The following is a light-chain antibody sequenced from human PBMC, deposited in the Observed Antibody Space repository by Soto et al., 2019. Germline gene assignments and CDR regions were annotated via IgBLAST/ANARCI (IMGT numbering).Light chain of an antibody. CDR2: KSS. CDR3: QQYNRYPA. CDR1: QSVSIW. V-gene: IGKV1-5*03. Sequence: DIQMTQSPSTLSASEGDRVTISCRASQSVSIWLAWYQQKPGRAPKLLIYKSSILESGVPSRFSGSGSGTEFTLTISSLQPDDFATYYCQQYNRYPAFGQGTKVDIK. J-gene: IGKJ1*01.